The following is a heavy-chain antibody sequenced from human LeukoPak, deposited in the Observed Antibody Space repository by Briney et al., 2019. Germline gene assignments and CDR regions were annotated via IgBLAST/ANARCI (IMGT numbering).Heavy chain of an antibody. CDR3: ARRDSSSWQPFYY. J-gene: IGHJ4*02. V-gene: IGHV5-51*01. Sequence: GESLKISCKGSGYSFTSYWIGWVRQMPVKGLEWIGIIYPGDSDTRYSPSFQGQVTISADKSISTAYLQWGSLKASDTAMYYCARRDSSSWQPFYYWGQGTLVTVSS. CDR1: GYSFTSYW. CDR2: IYPGDSDT. D-gene: IGHD6-13*01.